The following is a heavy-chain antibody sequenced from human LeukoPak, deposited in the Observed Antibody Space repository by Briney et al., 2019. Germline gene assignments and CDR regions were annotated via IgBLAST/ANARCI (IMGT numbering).Heavy chain of an antibody. D-gene: IGHD6-19*01. CDR3: ARPGYSSGWLRTDFDY. CDR1: GYTFTSYG. CDR2: ISAYNGNT. V-gene: IGHV1-18*01. Sequence: ASVKVSCKASGYTFTSYGISWVRQAPGQGLEWMGWISAYNGNTNYAQKLQGRVTMTTDTSTSTAYMELSSLRSEDTAVYYCARPGYSSGWLRTDFDYWGQGTLVTVSS. J-gene: IGHJ4*02.